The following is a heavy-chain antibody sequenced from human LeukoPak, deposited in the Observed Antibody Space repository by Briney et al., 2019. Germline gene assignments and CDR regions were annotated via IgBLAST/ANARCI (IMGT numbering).Heavy chain of an antibody. D-gene: IGHD5-18*01. CDR2: IYHSGST. CDR3: ARPDTAMVHDASDI. Sequence: PSETLSLTCAVSGGSISSGGYSWSWIRQPPGKGLEWIGYIYHSGSTYYNPSLKSRVTISVDRSKNQFSLKLSSVTAADTAVYYCARPDTAMVHDASDIWGQGTMVTVSS. J-gene: IGHJ3*02. V-gene: IGHV4-30-2*01. CDR1: GGSISSGGYS.